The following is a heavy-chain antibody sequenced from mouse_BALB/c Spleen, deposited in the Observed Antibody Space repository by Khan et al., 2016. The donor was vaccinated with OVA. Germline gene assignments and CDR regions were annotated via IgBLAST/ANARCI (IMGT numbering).Heavy chain of an antibody. V-gene: IGHV1-69*02. CDR1: GYTFTSYW. D-gene: IGHD2-1*01. CDR3: TRKDGNWYYFDY. Sequence: QVRLQQSGAELVRPGASVKLSCKASGYTFTSYWINWVKQRPGQGLEWIGNIYPSDSYTNYNQKFKDKATLTVDKSSSTAYMQLSSPTSEDSAVYYCTRKDGNWYYFDYWGQGTTLTVSS. CDR2: IYPSDSYT. J-gene: IGHJ2*01.